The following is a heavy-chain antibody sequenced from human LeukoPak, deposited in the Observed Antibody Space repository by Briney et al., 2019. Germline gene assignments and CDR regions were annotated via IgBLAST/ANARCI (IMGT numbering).Heavy chain of an antibody. Sequence: TSETLSLTCIVSGGSISSYYWNWIRQPPGKGLEWIGYIYYSGSTKYNPSLKSRVTISVDTSMNQFSLKVRSVTTADTAVYYCARDRKQWLRGPFDPWGQGTLVTVSS. CDR3: ARDRKQWLRGPFDP. CDR1: GGSISSYY. J-gene: IGHJ5*02. CDR2: IYYSGST. D-gene: IGHD6-19*01. V-gene: IGHV4-59*01.